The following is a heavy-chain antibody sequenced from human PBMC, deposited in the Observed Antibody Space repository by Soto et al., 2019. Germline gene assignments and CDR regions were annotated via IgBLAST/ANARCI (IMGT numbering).Heavy chain of an antibody. V-gene: IGHV4-39*01. Sequence: SETLSLTCTVSGGSISSSSYYWGWIRQPPGKGLEWIGSIYYSGSTYYNPSLKSRVTISVDTSKNQFSLKLSSVTAADTAVYYCARRTTGKAAQGKRFDPWGQGTLVTVSS. CDR3: ARRTTGKAAQGKRFDP. D-gene: IGHD4-4*01. J-gene: IGHJ5*02. CDR1: GGSISSSSYY. CDR2: IYYSGST.